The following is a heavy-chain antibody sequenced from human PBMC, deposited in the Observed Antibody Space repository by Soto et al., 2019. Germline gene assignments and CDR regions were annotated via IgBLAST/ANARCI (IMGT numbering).Heavy chain of an antibody. V-gene: IGHV3-74*01. D-gene: IGHD3-10*01. J-gene: IGHJ5*02. CDR3: ASGSGNSPKYNWFDH. Sequence: PGGSLRLSCAASGFTFSSYWMHWVRQAPGKGLVWVSRINSDGSSTSYADSVKGRFTISRDNSKNTLYLQMNSLRAEDTAVYYCASGSGNSPKYNWFDHWGQGTLVTVSS. CDR2: INSDGSST. CDR1: GFTFSSYW.